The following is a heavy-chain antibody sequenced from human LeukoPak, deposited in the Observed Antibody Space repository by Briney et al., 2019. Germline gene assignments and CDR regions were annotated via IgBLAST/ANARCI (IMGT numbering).Heavy chain of an antibody. CDR1: GGTFSSYA. Sequence: GASVKVSCKASGGTFSSYAISWVRQAPGQGLEWMGGIIPIFGTANYAQKFQGRVTITVDESTSTAYMELSSLRSEDTAVYYCASARGYSYGVFDYWGQGTLVTVSS. CDR2: IIPIFGTA. CDR3: ASARGYSYGVFDY. V-gene: IGHV1-69*13. J-gene: IGHJ4*02. D-gene: IGHD5-18*01.